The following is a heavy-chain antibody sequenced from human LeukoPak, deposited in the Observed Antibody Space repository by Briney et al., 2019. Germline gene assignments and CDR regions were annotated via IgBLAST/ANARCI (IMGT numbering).Heavy chain of an antibody. CDR3: AKGSHLLAYCGGDCSSGGDY. V-gene: IGHV3-23*01. CDR2: FSGSGGST. Sequence: GGPLRLSCAASGFTFSSYAMSWVRQAPGKGLEWVSGFSGSGGSTYYADSVKGRFSISRDNSKNTLSLQMSSLRAEDTAVYYCAKGSHLLAYCGGDCSSGGDYWGQGTLVTVSS. D-gene: IGHD2-21*01. J-gene: IGHJ4*02. CDR1: GFTFSSYA.